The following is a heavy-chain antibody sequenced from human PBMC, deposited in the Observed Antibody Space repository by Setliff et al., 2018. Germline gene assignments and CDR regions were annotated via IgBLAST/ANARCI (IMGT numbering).Heavy chain of an antibody. CDR2: INHSGST. CDR1: GGSFSTYY. Sequence: SETLSLTCAVYGGSFSTYYWIWIRQPPGKGLEWIGEINHSGSTYYNSSLKSRVTISVDTSKNQFSLKLSSVTAADTALYYCARVRVGATNDAFDIWGHGTMVTVSS. CDR3: ARVRVGATNDAFDI. V-gene: IGHV4-34*01. J-gene: IGHJ3*02. D-gene: IGHD1-26*01.